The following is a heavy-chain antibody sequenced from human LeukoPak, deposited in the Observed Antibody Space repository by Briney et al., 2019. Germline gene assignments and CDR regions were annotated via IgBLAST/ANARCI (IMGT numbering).Heavy chain of an antibody. D-gene: IGHD6-19*01. J-gene: IGHJ5*02. CDR3: ARGRYGSGWFKEKTWFDP. CDR1: GGSISNKY. Sequence: NASETLSLTCTVSGGSISNKYWSWIRQPPGKGLEWIGYIYYSGSTNYNPSLKSRVTILVDTSKNQFSLRLSSVTAADTAVYYCARGRYGSGWFKEKTWFDPWGQGALVTVSS. V-gene: IGHV4-59*12. CDR2: IYYSGST.